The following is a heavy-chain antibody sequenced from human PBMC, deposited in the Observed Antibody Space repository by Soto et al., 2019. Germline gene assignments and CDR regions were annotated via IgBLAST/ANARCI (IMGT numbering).Heavy chain of an antibody. J-gene: IGHJ5*02. CDR1: GGTFSSYT. V-gene: IGHV1-69*02. Sequence: QVQLVQSGAEVKKPGSSVKVSCKASGGTFSSYTISWVRQAPGQGLEWMGRIIPILGIANYAQKFQGRVTITADKSTSTAYMELSSLRSEDTAVYYCVRGPMVDGWFDPWGQGTLVTVSS. D-gene: IGHD3-10*01. CDR2: IIPILGIA. CDR3: VRGPMVDGWFDP.